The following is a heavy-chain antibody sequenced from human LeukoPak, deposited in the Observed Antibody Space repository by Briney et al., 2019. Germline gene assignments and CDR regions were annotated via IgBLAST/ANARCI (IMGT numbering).Heavy chain of an antibody. CDR2: ISGSDTST. Sequence: GGSLRLSCAAAGFTFSSSAMSWVRQAPGKGLEWVSTISGSDTSTYYADSVKGRFTISRHNSKNTLYLQMNSLRAEDTAVYYCAKVKGSSSWLKYYFDYWGQGTLVTASS. J-gene: IGHJ4*02. V-gene: IGHV3-23*01. CDR1: GFTFSSSA. CDR3: AKVKGSSSWLKYYFDY. D-gene: IGHD6-13*01.